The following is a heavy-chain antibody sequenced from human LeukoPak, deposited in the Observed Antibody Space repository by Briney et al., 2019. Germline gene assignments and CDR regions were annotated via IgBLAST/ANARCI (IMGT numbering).Heavy chain of an antibody. V-gene: IGHV3-33*01. J-gene: IGHJ4*02. D-gene: IGHD2-2*01. CDR2: IWYDGKKE. Sequence: GGSVRLSCEASGFTFRNFGMHWVRQAPGKGLEWVAVIWYDGKKEHYADSVKGRFTISRDNPKNTLDLQMNSLRAEDTAVYYCARALGSTDDCWGQGTLVTVSS. CDR3: ARALGSTDDC. CDR1: GFTFRNFG.